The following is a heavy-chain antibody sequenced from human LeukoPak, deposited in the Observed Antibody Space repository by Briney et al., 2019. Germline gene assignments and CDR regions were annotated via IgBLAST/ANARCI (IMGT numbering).Heavy chain of an antibody. CDR3: ARETLDTLDL. CDR1: GFTISGDA. V-gene: IGHV3-30*04. D-gene: IGHD2-2*02. CDR2: ISFDGSYK. Sequence: TGGSLRLSCTASGFTISGDAMHWVRQAPGKGLQWVAHISFDGSYKYYADSVKGRFTISRDNSKNTLYLQMNSLRTDDTALFYGARETLDTLDLWGPGTLVTVSS. J-gene: IGHJ3*01.